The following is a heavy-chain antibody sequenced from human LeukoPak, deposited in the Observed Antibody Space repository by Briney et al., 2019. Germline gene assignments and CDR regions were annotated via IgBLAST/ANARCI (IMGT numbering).Heavy chain of an antibody. J-gene: IGHJ4*02. CDR1: GFTFNTYS. D-gene: IGHD6-13*01. V-gene: IGHV3-21*01. CDR3: ASSGIAAPDY. CDR2: ISSSSTYI. Sequence: GGSLRLPCAASGFTFNTYSMNWVRQAPGKGLEWVSSISSSSTYIYYADSVKGRFTISRDNAKNSLYLQMNSLRAEDTAVYYCASSGIAAPDYWGQGTLVTVSS.